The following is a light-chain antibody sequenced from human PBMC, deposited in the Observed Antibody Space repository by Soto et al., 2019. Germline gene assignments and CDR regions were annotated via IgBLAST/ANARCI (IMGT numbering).Light chain of an antibody. J-gene: IGKJ4*01. CDR3: QQYVGLPLA. V-gene: IGKV1-33*01. Sequence: DIEMTQYQSSLSASVGDRVTVTCQASQDITNYLSWYQQKPGKAPKLLIYDASNLEVGVPSRFVGRGSGTDFSLTINSLQPEDFATYFCQQYVGLPLAVGGGTKV. CDR1: QDITNY. CDR2: DAS.